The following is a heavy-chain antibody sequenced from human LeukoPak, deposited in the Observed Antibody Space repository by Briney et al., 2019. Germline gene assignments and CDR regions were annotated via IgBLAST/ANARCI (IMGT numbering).Heavy chain of an antibody. Sequence: GESLKISCKTSGYHFNAYWIGGVRQEPEKGLEWMGVIYPGDSDTKYSPSFQGQVTISADWSISTAYLQWSSLKASDTAMYYCARSSDYVFDSWGQGTLVTVSS. CDR2: IYPGDSDT. J-gene: IGHJ4*02. V-gene: IGHV5-51*01. CDR1: GYHFNAYW. D-gene: IGHD4-17*01. CDR3: ARSSDYVFDS.